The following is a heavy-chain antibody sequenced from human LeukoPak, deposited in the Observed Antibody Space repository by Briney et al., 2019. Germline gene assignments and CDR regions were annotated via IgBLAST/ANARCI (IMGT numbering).Heavy chain of an antibody. CDR3: ASLMEIAVAGNYFDY. J-gene: IGHJ4*02. CDR2: IFYSGST. V-gene: IGHV4-39*01. D-gene: IGHD6-19*01. Sequence: SETLSLTCTVSGRSISSSSYYWGWIRQPPGRGLEWIGNIFYSGSTYYDPSLKSRVTISVDTSKNQFSLRLSSVTAADTAVYYCASLMEIAVAGNYFDYWGQGTLVTVSS. CDR1: GRSISSSSYY.